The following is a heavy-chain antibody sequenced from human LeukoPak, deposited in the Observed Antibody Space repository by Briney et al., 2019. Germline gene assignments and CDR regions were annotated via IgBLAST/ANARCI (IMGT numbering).Heavy chain of an antibody. CDR1: GGSFNGYY. J-gene: IGHJ4*02. V-gene: IGHV4-34*01. Sequence: PSETLSLICAVYGGSFNGYYWSWIRQPPGKGLEWIGEINHSGSTNYNPSLKSRVTMSVDTSKNQFSLKLSSVTAADTAVYYCARGALYSGYDLASYYFDYWGQGTLVTVSS. CDR3: ARGALYSGYDLASYYFDY. CDR2: INHSGST. D-gene: IGHD5-12*01.